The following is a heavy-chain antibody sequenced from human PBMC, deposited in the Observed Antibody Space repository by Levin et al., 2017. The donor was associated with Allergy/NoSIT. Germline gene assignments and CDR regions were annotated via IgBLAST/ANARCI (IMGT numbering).Heavy chain of an antibody. CDR3: ARDAEPIAAAGTFGNY. V-gene: IGHV1-2*02. CDR1: GYTFTGYY. CDR2: INPNSGGT. J-gene: IGHJ4*02. D-gene: IGHD6-13*01. Sequence: GESLKISCKASGYTFTGYYIHWVRQAPGQGLEWMGWINPNSGGTNYAQKFQGRVTMTRDTSIGTAYMELNRLRSDDTAVYYCARDAEPIAAAGTFGNYWGQGTLVTVSS.